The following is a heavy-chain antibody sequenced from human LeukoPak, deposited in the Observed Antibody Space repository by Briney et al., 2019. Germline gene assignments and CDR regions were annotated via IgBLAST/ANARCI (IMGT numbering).Heavy chain of an antibody. CDR1: GGSISSGDYY. Sequence: SETLSLTCTFSGGSISSGDYYWSWIRQHPGEGLEWIGYSYYSGSTYYNPSLKSRVTISVDTSKNQFSLKLSSVTAADTAVYYCARDSPYYYGSGSYLYYFDYWGQGTLVTVSS. J-gene: IGHJ4*02. D-gene: IGHD3-10*01. V-gene: IGHV4-31*03. CDR3: ARDSPYYYGSGSYLYYFDY. CDR2: SYYSGST.